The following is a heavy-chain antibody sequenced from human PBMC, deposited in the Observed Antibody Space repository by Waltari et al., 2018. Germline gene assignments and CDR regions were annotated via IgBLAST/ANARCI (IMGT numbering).Heavy chain of an antibody. D-gene: IGHD6-19*01. CDR3: ARGSGWYYY. Sequence: QVQLQESGPGLVKPSETLSLTCTVSGGPISSHYWSWIRQPPGKGLEWIGYISNSGSTNYNPSLKSRVTISVDTSKNQFSLKLSSVTAADTAMYYCARGSGWYYYWGQGTLVTVSS. CDR2: ISNSGST. V-gene: IGHV4-59*11. J-gene: IGHJ4*02. CDR1: GGPISSHY.